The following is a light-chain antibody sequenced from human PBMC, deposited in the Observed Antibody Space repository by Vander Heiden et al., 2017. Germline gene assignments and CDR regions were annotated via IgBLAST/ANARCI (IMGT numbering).Light chain of an antibody. J-gene: IGKJ5*01. CDR1: QSITTY. V-gene: IGKV1-39*01. CDR2: GAS. CDR3: QQTFINPPDT. Sequence: DIQMTQSPTSLAASVGDTVTITCRASQSITTYLNWYQQKAGKAPNLLIYGASSLQTGVPSRFSGSGCGTDFSLTISSRQQEDFATYYCQQTFINPPDTFGQGTRLDIK.